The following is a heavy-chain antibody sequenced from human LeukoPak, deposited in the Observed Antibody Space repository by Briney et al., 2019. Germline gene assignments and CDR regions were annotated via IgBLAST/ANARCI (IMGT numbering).Heavy chain of an antibody. V-gene: IGHV4-59*01. CDR1: GGSINSYY. D-gene: IGHD3-10*01. J-gene: IGHJ4*02. CDR3: ARDFRYYGSGSYHTSFDS. CDR2: IYYSGST. Sequence: KPSETLSLTCTVSGGSINSYYWSWIRQPPGKGLEWIAYIYYSGSTNYNPSLKSRVTISVDTSKNQFSLRLTSVTAADTAVYYCARDFRYYGSGSYHTSFDSWGQGTLVTLSS.